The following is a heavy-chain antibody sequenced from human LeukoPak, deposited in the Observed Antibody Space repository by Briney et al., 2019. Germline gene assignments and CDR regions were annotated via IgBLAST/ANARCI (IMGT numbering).Heavy chain of an antibody. CDR3: ARIAVTTGLDYFDF. D-gene: IGHD4-4*01. V-gene: IGHV4-39*01. CDR1: GFTFSSYA. CDR2: IFYSGIT. J-gene: IGHJ4*02. Sequence: GSLRLSCAASGFTFSSYAMSWVRQPPGKGLEWIGSIFYSGITYYNPSLKSRVTISVDTSKNQFSLKLSSVTAADTAVYFCARIAVTTGLDYFDFWGQGTLVTVSS.